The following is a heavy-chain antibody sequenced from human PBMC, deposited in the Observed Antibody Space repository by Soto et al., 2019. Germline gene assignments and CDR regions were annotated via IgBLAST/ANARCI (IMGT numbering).Heavy chain of an antibody. CDR2: IKEDGSEK. J-gene: IGHJ4*02. CDR1: GFTFKNYW. V-gene: IGHV3-7*04. D-gene: IGHD6-13*01. Sequence: EVQLVEFGGGLVQPGGSPRLSCATSGFTFKNYWMTWVRQAPGKGLEWVATIKEDGSEKYYADSLRGRFTISRDNAMNSVYLQMNSLRVEDTALYYCVRARVDYWGQGTLVTVSS. CDR3: VRARVDY.